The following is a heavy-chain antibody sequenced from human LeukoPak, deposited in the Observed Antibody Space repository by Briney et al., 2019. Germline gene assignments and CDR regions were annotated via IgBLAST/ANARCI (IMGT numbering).Heavy chain of an antibody. J-gene: IGHJ4*02. CDR2: IIPIFGTA. CDR1: GGTFSSYA. D-gene: IGHD3-22*01. Sequence: ASVKVSCKASGGTFSSYAISWVRQAPGQGLEWMGGIIPIFGTANYAQKFQGRVTITADESTSTAYMELSSLRSEDTAVYYCAGYYYDSSGYMQSWGRGTLVTVSS. V-gene: IGHV1-69*13. CDR3: AGYYYDSSGYMQS.